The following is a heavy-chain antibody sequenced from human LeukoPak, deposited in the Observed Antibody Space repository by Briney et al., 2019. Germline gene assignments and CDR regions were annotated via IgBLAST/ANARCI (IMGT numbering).Heavy chain of an antibody. V-gene: IGHV3-9*01. CDR1: GFTFDDYA. CDR2: ISWNSGSI. CDR3: AKSDLFRTAHLYYYGMDV. D-gene: IGHD3-3*01. J-gene: IGHJ6*02. Sequence: GRSLRLSCAASGFTFDDYAMRWVRHAPGKGLEWVSGISWNSGSIVYADSVKGRFTISRDNAKNSLYLQMNSLRAEDTALYYCAKSDLFRTAHLYYYGMDVWGQGTTVTVSS.